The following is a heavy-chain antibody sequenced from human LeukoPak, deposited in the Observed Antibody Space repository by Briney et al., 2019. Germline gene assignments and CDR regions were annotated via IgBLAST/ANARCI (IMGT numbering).Heavy chain of an antibody. CDR3: ARRNTPNWHFDL. V-gene: IGHV3-21*01. CDR2: IMSDGTYT. CDR1: GFTFTSYS. Sequence: PGGSLRLSCAASGFTFTSYSMCWVRQAPGKGLEWVSSIMSDGTYTYYADSVKGRFTISRDNAKNSLYLQMNSLRADDTAVYYCARRNTPNWHFDLWGRSTLVTVSS. D-gene: IGHD2-15*01. J-gene: IGHJ2*01.